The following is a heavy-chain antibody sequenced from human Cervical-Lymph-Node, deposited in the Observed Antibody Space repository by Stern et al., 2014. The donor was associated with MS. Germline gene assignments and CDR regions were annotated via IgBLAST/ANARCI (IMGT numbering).Heavy chain of an antibody. CDR1: GDSINYYY. D-gene: IGHD2-8*02. Sequence: QVQLQESGPGLVQPSETLSLTCTVSGDSINYYYWGWIRQPPGKALEWIGYIFYRGSTTYNPSLKSRVTISVDTSKNQFSLNLSSVTAADTAVYYCARVLRRRVKGAPGAGYYFDYWGQGTLVTVPS. J-gene: IGHJ4*02. CDR3: ARVLRRRVKGAPGAGYYFDY. V-gene: IGHV4-59*01. CDR2: IFYRGST.